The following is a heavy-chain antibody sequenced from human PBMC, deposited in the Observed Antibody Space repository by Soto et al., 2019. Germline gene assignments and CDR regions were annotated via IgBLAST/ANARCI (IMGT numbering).Heavy chain of an antibody. Sequence: GSLRLSCTASGFTFSTYGMSWVRQAPGKGLEWVAHISYDGKTKYYADSVKGRFTISRENPRNTLFLQMDSLSVEDTAVYFCAKDFSSWIALDYFDWWGQGALVTVSS. D-gene: IGHD2-21*01. CDR3: AKDFSSWIALDYFDW. V-gene: IGHV3-30*18. CDR1: GFTFSTYG. J-gene: IGHJ4*02. CDR2: ISYDGKTK.